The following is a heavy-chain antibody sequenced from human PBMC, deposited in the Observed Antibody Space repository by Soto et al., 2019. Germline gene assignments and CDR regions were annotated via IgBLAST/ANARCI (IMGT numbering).Heavy chain of an antibody. D-gene: IGHD3-22*01. CDR1: GFTFSSYA. Sequence: XVSLRLSCVISGFTFSSYAVSWVRQAPGKGLEWVSSISSTGDNTYYADSVKGRFTVPRDNAYNTLYLQMSSLRAEDTAIYYCAKRKYYDHSVLWDYWGQGTLVTVSS. J-gene: IGHJ4*02. CDR2: ISSTGDNT. V-gene: IGHV3-23*01. CDR3: AKRKYYDHSVLWDY.